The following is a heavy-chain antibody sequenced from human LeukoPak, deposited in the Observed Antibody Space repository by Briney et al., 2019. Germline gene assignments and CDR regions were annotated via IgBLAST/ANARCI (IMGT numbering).Heavy chain of an antibody. J-gene: IGHJ4*02. CDR1: GFTFSGYE. CDR2: ISSSGSII. Sequence: GGSLGLSCAASGFTFSGYEMNWVRQAPGKGLEWVSYISSSGSIIYYADSVKGRFTISRDNAKNSLYLQMNSLRADDTAVYYCARILEGYASNWYGGGFDYWGQGTLVTVSS. V-gene: IGHV3-48*03. D-gene: IGHD6-13*01. CDR3: ARILEGYASNWYGGGFDY.